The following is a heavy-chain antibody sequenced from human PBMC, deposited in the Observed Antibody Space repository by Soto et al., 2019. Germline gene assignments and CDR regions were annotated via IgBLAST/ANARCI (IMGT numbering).Heavy chain of an antibody. J-gene: IGHJ6*02. D-gene: IGHD5-18*01. CDR2: INVDYGNT. V-gene: IGHV1-18*01. Sequence: QAQLVQYGAEVRKPGASVKVSCKASGYTFYSHSISWVRQAPGQGLEWMGRINVDYGNTQYEQKFRGRVTMTTDTSTTTVYMELTNLRSDDTAVYYCARCIQGDYYYGMDVWGQGTTVTVSS. CDR1: GYTFYSHS. CDR3: ARCIQGDYYYGMDV.